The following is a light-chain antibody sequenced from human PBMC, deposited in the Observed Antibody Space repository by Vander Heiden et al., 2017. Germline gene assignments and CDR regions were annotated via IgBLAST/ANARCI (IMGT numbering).Light chain of an antibody. CDR3: LQVNNYPWS. Sequence: AIQFIQSPSTLSASVGDRVTITCRASQDISSELGWYQQKPGTAPKLLIYGASTLQSEVPSRFSGGGSGTDFTLTISSLQPDDFATYYCLQVNNYPWSFGQGTNVDI. CDR1: QDISSE. J-gene: IGKJ1*01. CDR2: GAS. V-gene: IGKV1-6*01.